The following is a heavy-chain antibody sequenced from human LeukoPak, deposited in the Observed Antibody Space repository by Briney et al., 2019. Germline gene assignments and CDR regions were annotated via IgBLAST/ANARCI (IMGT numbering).Heavy chain of an antibody. CDR3: AGDTGTAHFDS. CDR2: IYTSGHT. Sequence: PSETLSLTCTVSGASISIYYWTWIRQPAEKGLEWIGRIYTSGHTNYNPSLQSRVTISVDTSKNQFSLKLSSVTAADTAVYYCAGDTGTAHFDSWGQGTLVTVSS. V-gene: IGHV4-4*07. D-gene: IGHD1-1*01. J-gene: IGHJ4*02. CDR1: GASISIYY.